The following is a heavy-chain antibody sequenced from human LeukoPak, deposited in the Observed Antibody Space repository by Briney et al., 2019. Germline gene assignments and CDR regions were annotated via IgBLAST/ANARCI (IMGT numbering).Heavy chain of an antibody. CDR2: IKQNGSEK. Sequence: GGSLRLSCAASGFTFSSYWMSWVRQAPGKGLEWVANIKQNGSEKYYVDSVKGRFTISRDNAKNTLYLQMNSLRAEDTAVYYCARDQVVPAATPDYWGQGTLVTVSS. CDR1: GFTFSSYW. J-gene: IGHJ4*02. V-gene: IGHV3-7*01. D-gene: IGHD2-2*01. CDR3: ARDQVVPAATPDY.